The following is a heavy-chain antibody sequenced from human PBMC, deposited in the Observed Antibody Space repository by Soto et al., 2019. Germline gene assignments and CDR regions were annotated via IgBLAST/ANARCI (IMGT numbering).Heavy chain of an antibody. CDR1: GFTFTTYA. D-gene: IGHD4-17*01. CDR3: AKVNSIVGDGDHDY. Sequence: EVQLLESGGGLVQPGGSLRLSCAASGFTFTTYAMSWVRQAPGKGLEWVSGISSSGDIPYYADSVKGRFTISRDQSKNTVYLQMNSLRAGDTAVYYCAKVNSIVGDGDHDYWGQGTLVSVSS. J-gene: IGHJ4*02. V-gene: IGHV3-23*01. CDR2: ISSSGDIP.